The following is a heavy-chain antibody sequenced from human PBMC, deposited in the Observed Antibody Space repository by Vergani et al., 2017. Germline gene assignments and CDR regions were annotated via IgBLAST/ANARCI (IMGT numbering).Heavy chain of an antibody. J-gene: IGHJ4*02. V-gene: IGHV3-30-3*01. CDR3: ARAGGYYDSSGLYYIDY. D-gene: IGHD3-22*01. CDR1: GFTLSSHA. Sequence: QVQLVESGGGVVQPGRSLRLSCAASGFTLSSHAMHWVRQAPGKGLEWVAFISYDGSNKYYADSVKGRFTISRDNSKNTLYLQMNSLRAEYTAVYYCARAGGYYDSSGLYYIDYWGQGTLVTVSS. CDR2: ISYDGSNK.